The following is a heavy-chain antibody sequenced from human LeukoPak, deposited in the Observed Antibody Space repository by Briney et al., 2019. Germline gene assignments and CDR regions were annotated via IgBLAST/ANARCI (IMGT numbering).Heavy chain of an antibody. CDR2: INHSGST. D-gene: IGHD6-6*01. J-gene: IGHJ3*02. V-gene: IGHV4-34*01. CDR1: GGSFSGYY. Sequence: SETLSLTCAVYGGSFSGYYWSWIRQPPGKGLEWIGEINHSGSTNYNPSLKSRVTISVDTSKNQFSLKLSSVTAADTAVYYCAGIAARLRAFDIWGQGTMVTVSS. CDR3: AGIAARLRAFDI.